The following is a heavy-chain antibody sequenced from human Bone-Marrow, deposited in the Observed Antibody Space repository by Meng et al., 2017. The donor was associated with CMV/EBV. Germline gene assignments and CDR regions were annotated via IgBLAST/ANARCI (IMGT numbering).Heavy chain of an antibody. Sequence: GESLKISCAASGFTLSNNYMNWVRQAPGKGLEWVSLLYSGGDTYYADSVRGRFTISRDSSKNTLYLQMNSLRAEDMAVYYCARVPVAEPPDYWGQGTLVTVSS. CDR2: LYSGGDT. CDR1: GFTLSNNY. CDR3: ARVPVAEPPDY. J-gene: IGHJ4*02. D-gene: IGHD6-19*01. V-gene: IGHV3-53*01.